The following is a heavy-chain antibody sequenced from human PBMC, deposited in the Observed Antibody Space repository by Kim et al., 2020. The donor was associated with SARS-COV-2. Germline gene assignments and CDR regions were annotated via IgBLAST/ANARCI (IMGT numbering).Heavy chain of an antibody. Sequence: SETLSLTCTVSGGSISSGGYYWSWIRQHPGKGLEWIGYIYYSGSTYYNPSLKSRVTISVDTSKNQFSLKLSSVTAADTAVYYCARDSAAAGNVWGQGTLVTVSA. V-gene: IGHV4-31*03. CDR1: GGSISSGGYY. J-gene: IGHJ4*02. CDR2: IYYSGST. CDR3: ARDSAAAGNV. D-gene: IGHD6-13*01.